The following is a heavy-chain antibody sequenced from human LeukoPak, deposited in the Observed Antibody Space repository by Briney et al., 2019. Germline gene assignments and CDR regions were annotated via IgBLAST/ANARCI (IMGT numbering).Heavy chain of an antibody. Sequence: SGPTLVKPTQTLTLTCTFSGFSLSTTGVGVGWIRQPSGKALEWLALIYWDDDKRYSPSLKSRLTITKDTSKNQVVLTMTNMDPVDTARYHCAYRTTTGNYVRCFDPWGQGTLVTVSS. CDR2: IYWDDDK. V-gene: IGHV2-5*02. J-gene: IGHJ5*02. D-gene: IGHD4-11*01. CDR1: GFSLSTTGVG. CDR3: AYRTTTGNYVRCFDP.